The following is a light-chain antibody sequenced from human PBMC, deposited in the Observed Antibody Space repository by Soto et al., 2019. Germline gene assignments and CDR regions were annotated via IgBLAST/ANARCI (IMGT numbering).Light chain of an antibody. CDR1: QSLALS. Sequence: DIQMTQSPSSLSASVGDTVTMTCRASQSLALSLNWYQQKPGKAPKLLIYVAFTLESGVPSRCSSSRSGTEFTLTIRSLQPEDFASYYCPQSYRPPITFGQGTRLE. CDR2: VAF. V-gene: IGKV1-39*01. CDR3: PQSYRPPIT. J-gene: IGKJ5*01.